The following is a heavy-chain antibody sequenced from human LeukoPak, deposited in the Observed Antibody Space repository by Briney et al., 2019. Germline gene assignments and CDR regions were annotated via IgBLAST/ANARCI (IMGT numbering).Heavy chain of an antibody. CDR3: AKSSGYCSSTSCYPPDY. V-gene: IGHV3-23*01. Sequence: PGGSLRLSCAASGFTFSSYAMSWVRQAPGKGLEWVSGISGSGGTTYYADSVKGRFTISRDNSKNTLYLQMNSLRAGDTAVYYCAKSSGYCSSTSCYPPDYWGQGTLVTVSS. J-gene: IGHJ4*02. CDR2: ISGSGGTT. D-gene: IGHD2-2*01. CDR1: GFTFSSYA.